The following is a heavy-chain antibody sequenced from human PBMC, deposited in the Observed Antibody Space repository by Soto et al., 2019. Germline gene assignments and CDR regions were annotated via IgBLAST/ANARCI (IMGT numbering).Heavy chain of an antibody. D-gene: IGHD3-10*01. J-gene: IGHJ4*02. CDR2: ISGSGGTT. V-gene: IGHV3-23*01. CDR1: GFTFSSYA. CDR3: AKRLFSPMVRGLIPPFDY. Sequence: SLRLSCAASGFTFSSYAMSWVRHAPGKGLEWVSTISGSGGTTYYADSVKGRFTISRDNSKNTLYLQMGSLRTEDTAVYYCAKRLFSPMVRGLIPPFDYWGQGTLVTVSS.